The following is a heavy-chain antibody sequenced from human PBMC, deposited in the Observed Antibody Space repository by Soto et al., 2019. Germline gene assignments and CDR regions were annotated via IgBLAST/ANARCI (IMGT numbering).Heavy chain of an antibody. Sequence: PSETLSLTCTVSGGSISSSSYYWGWIRQPPGKGLEWIGSIYYSGSTYYNPSLKSRVTISVDTSKNQFSLKLSSVTAADTAVYYCASTGANIAVAGTSLPRALLDYWGQGTLVTVSS. CDR3: ASTGANIAVAGTSLPRALLDY. CDR2: IYYSGST. J-gene: IGHJ4*02. V-gene: IGHV4-39*01. CDR1: GGSISSSSYY. D-gene: IGHD6-19*01.